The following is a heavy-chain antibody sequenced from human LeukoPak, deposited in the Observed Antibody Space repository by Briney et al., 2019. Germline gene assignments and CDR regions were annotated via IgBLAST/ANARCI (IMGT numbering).Heavy chain of an antibody. V-gene: IGHV5-51*01. CDR3: ARTSLDCSSGSCYTYFDY. CDR2: IYVGDSDT. D-gene: IGHD2-2*02. J-gene: IGHJ4*02. CDR1: GYSFSSYW. Sequence: GESPKISCKGSGYSFSSYWIGWVRQMPGKGLEWMGIIYVGDSDTRYSPSFQGQVTFSADKSISTAYLQWGSLKASDTAMYYCARTSLDCSSGSCYTYFDYWGQGTLVTVSS.